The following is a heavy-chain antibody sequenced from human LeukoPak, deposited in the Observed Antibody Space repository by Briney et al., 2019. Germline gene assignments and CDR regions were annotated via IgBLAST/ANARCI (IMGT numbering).Heavy chain of an antibody. D-gene: IGHD5-24*01. J-gene: IGHJ3*02. V-gene: IGHV4-59*01. CDR2: IYYSGST. Sequence: SETLSLTCTVSGGSISSYYWSWIRQPPGKGLGWIGYIYYSGSTNYNPSLKSRVTISVDTSKNQFSLKLSSVTAADTAVYYCARALMGDAFDIWGQGTMVTVSS. CDR1: GGSISSYY. CDR3: ARALMGDAFDI.